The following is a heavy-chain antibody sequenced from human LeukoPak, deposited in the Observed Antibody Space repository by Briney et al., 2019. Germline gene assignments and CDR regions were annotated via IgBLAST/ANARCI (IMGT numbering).Heavy chain of an antibody. D-gene: IGHD4-17*01. CDR2: ISYDGSNK. Sequence: PGGSLRLSCAASGFTFTSYTMNWVRQAPGKGLEWVAVISYDGSNKYYADSVKGRFTISRDNSKNTLYLQMNSLRAEDTAVYYCAKDATSYGDYPSLLRYWGRGTLVTVSS. CDR3: AKDATSYGDYPSLLRY. CDR1: GFTFTSYT. J-gene: IGHJ4*02. V-gene: IGHV3-30*18.